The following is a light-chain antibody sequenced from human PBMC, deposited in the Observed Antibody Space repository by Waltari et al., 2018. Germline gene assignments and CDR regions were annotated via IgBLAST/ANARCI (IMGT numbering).Light chain of an antibody. CDR3: QQHYISRT. Sequence: DIVMTQSPNSLAVSLGERATIHRKSSQSVLYNSNKKNYLAWYQQKPGQPPKLLIYWASTRESGVPDRFSGSGSGTDFTLSISSLQAEDVAVYYCQQHYISRTFGQGTRVEIK. V-gene: IGKV4-1*01. J-gene: IGKJ1*01. CDR2: WAS. CDR1: QSVLYNSNKKNY.